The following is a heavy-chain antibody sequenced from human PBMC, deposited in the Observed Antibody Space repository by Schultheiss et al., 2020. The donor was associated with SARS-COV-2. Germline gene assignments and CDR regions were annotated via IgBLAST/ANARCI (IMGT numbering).Heavy chain of an antibody. D-gene: IGHD5-12*01. V-gene: IGHV3-7*01. Sequence: GGSLRLSCAASGFTFSNYGMNWVRQAPGKGLEWVANIKQDGSEKYYVDSVKGRFTISRDNAKNSLYLQMNSLRAEDTAVYYCAREGSGYAFDIWGQGTMVTVSS. CDR3: AREGSGYAFDI. CDR2: IKQDGSEK. CDR1: GFTFSNYG. J-gene: IGHJ3*02.